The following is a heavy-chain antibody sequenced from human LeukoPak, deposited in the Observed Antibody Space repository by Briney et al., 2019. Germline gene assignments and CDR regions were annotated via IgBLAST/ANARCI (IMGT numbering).Heavy chain of an antibody. Sequence: ASVKVSCKASGGTFSSFAISWVRQAPGQGLEWMGGIIPIFGTANYAQKFQGRVTITAGESTSTAYMELSSLRSEDTAVYYCARDLGVPLGGMVSLYYFDYWGQGTLVTVSS. CDR2: IIPIFGTA. D-gene: IGHD4-23*01. V-gene: IGHV1-69*13. CDR1: GGTFSSFA. CDR3: ARDLGVPLGGMVSLYYFDY. J-gene: IGHJ4*02.